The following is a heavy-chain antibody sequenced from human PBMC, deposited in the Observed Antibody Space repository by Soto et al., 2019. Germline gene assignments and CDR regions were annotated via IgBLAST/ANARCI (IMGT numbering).Heavy chain of an antibody. CDR1: VASISVFY. CDR2: IYATGTT. J-gene: IGHJ5*02. CDR3: ARDGTKTLRDWFDP. Sequence: LSLTCTVSVASISVFYWSCIRKSAGKGLEWIGRIYATGTTDYNPSLKSRVMMSVDTSKKQFSLKLRSVTAADTAVYYCARDGTKTLRDWFDPWGQGISVTVSS. D-gene: IGHD1-1*01. V-gene: IGHV4-4*07.